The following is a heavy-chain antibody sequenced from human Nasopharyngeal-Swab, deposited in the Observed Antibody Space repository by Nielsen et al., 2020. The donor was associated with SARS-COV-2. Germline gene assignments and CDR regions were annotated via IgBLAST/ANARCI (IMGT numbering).Heavy chain of an antibody. J-gene: IGHJ6*02. D-gene: IGHD6-13*01. CDR1: GFTFDDYA. Sequence: GGPLRPSCAASGFTFDDYAMHWVRQAPGKGLEWVSLISGDGGSTYYADSVKGRFTISRDNSKNSLYLQMNSLRTEDTALYYCAKGSYSSSWYFGRGGHYYGMDVWGQGTTVTVSS. CDR2: ISGDGGST. V-gene: IGHV3-43*02. CDR3: AKGSYSSSWYFGRGGHYYGMDV.